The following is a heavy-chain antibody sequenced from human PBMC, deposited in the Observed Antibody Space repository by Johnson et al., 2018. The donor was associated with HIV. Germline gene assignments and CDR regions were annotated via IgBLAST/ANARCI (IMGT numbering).Heavy chain of an antibody. CDR3: EGYCSGGACYSGVSAFDV. Sequence: VQLVESGGGVVQPGRSLRLSCAASGFTFDDYGMSWVRQAPGKGLEWVSSIGYSASDTYYADSVKGRFTISRDNSNNRRYLQMNSLRAEDTAIYYCEGYCSGGACYSGVSAFDVWGHGTMVTVSS. D-gene: IGHD2-15*01. CDR2: IGYSASDT. CDR1: GFTFDDYG. J-gene: IGHJ3*01. V-gene: IGHV3-23*04.